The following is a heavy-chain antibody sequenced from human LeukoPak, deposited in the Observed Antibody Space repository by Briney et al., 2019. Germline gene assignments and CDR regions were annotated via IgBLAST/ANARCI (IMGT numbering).Heavy chain of an antibody. D-gene: IGHD5-12*01. Sequence: PGASLKLSCTASGFTFSSYAMSWVRQAPGQGLEWISAISGSGGSTYYADTVQGRFTITRDNSKNTLYLQMNSLRAEDTAVYYCAKDLKRIVATIWRSVGAGVDYWGQGTLVTVSS. V-gene: IGHV3-23*01. CDR1: GFTFSSYA. J-gene: IGHJ4*02. CDR3: AKDLKRIVATIWRSVGAGVDY. CDR2: ISGSGGST.